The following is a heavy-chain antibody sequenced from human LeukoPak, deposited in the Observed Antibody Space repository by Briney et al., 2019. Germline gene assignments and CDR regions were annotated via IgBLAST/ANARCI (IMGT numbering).Heavy chain of an antibody. CDR3: ARASGLPPLWFDS. J-gene: IGHJ5*01. Sequence: ASVKVSCKASGYTFTGYYMHWVRQAPGQGLEWMGWINPNSGGTNYAQKFQGRVTMTRDTSISTAYMELSRLRSDDTAVYYCARASGLPPLWFDSWGQGTLVTVSS. D-gene: IGHD3-3*01. CDR1: GYTFTGYY. V-gene: IGHV1-2*02. CDR2: INPNSGGT.